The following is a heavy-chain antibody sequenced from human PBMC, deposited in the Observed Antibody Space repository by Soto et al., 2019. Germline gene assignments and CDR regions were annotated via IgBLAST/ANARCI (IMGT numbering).Heavy chain of an antibody. CDR3: ARDRLRYNWNDFPYYYYGMDV. CDR1: GFTFSSYA. Sequence: QVQLVESGGGVVQPGRSLRLSCAASGFTFSSYAMHWVRQAPGKGLEWVAVISYDGSNKYYADSVKGRFTISRYNSKNTLYLQMNSLIAEDTAVYYCARDRLRYNWNDFPYYYYGMDVWGQGTTVTVSS. V-gene: IGHV3-30-3*01. CDR2: ISYDGSNK. J-gene: IGHJ6*02. D-gene: IGHD1-1*01.